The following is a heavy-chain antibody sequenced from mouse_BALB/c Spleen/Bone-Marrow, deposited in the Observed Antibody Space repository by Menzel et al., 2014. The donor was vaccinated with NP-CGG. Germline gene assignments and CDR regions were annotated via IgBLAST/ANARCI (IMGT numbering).Heavy chain of an antibody. V-gene: IGHV1-15*01. Sequence: QVQLQQSGAELVRPGASVTLSCKASGYTFTDYEMHWVKQTPVHGLEWIGTLDPETGGTAYNQKFKDMATLTADKSSTTAYMESRSLTSEDSAVYYCANWGYYAMDYWGQGISVTVSS. CDR2: LDPETGGT. J-gene: IGHJ4*01. CDR1: GYTFTDYE. CDR3: ANWGYYAMDY. D-gene: IGHD4-1*01.